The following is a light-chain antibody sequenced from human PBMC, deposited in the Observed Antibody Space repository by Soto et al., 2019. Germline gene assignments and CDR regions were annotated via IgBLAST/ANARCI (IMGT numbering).Light chain of an antibody. V-gene: IGKV1-5*01. CDR3: QQYNTYSPWT. J-gene: IGKJ1*01. CDR1: QSIETW. Sequence: DIQMTQSPSTLSASIGDTVTITCRASQSIETWLAWYQQKPGKAPKLLIYDASSLQDGVPSRFSGSGSGTYFALTISSLQPDDFATYYCQQYNTYSPWTFGQGTKVEIK. CDR2: DAS.